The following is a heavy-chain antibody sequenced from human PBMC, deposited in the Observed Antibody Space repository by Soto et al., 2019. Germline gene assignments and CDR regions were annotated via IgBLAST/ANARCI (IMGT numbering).Heavy chain of an antibody. CDR3: GRYCSGGSCHTLDYYGMDV. D-gene: IGHD2-15*01. Sequence: AASVKVSCKASGYTFTSYYMHWVRQAPGQGLEWMGGIIPVFGTTNYAQKSQGRVTITADESTSTAYIEVSSLRSEDTAMFYCGRYCSGGSCHTLDYYGMDVWGQGTTVTVSS. J-gene: IGHJ6*02. CDR1: GYTFTSYY. V-gene: IGHV1-69*13. CDR2: IIPVFGTT.